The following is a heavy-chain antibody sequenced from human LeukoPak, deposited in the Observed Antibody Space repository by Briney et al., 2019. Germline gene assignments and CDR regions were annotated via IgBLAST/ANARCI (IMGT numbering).Heavy chain of an antibody. CDR1: GFTFSSYE. D-gene: IGHD3-22*01. CDR3: AAYSDTSGKAFDI. Sequence: GGSLRLSCAASGFTFSSYEMNWVRQAPGKGLEWVSYIGYNENIMYYADSVKGRFTISRDNARNSLYLQMNSLRPEDTAVYYCAAYSDTSGKAFDIWGQGTVVTVSS. J-gene: IGHJ3*02. V-gene: IGHV3-48*03. CDR2: IGYNENIM.